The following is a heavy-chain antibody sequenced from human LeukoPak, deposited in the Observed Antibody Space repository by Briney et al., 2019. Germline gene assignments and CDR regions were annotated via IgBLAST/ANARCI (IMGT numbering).Heavy chain of an antibody. V-gene: IGHV3-23*01. J-gene: IGHJ4*02. CDR1: GFTFSSYA. CDR2: ISGSGGST. Sequence: GGSLRLSCAASGFTFSSYAMSWVRQAPGKGLEWVSAISGSGGSTYYADSVKGRFTISRDNSKNTLYLQMNSLRAEDTAVYYCAKDLAYCGGDCYGEAFDYWGQGTLVTVSS. D-gene: IGHD2-21*02. CDR3: AKDLAYCGGDCYGEAFDY.